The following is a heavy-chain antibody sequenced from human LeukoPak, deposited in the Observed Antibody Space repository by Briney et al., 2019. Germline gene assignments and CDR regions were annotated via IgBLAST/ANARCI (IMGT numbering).Heavy chain of an antibody. CDR3: ARVKVPAVFGALDV. CDR1: GASITSFY. V-gene: IGHV4-4*07. Sequence: SETLSLTCTVSGASITSFYWSWIRQPAGKGLEWIGRINPSGSTNYNPSLKSRVTMSVDTSKNQFSLKLSSVTAADTAVYYCARVKVPAVFGALDVWGQGTVVTVSS. J-gene: IGHJ3*01. D-gene: IGHD2-2*01. CDR2: INPSGST.